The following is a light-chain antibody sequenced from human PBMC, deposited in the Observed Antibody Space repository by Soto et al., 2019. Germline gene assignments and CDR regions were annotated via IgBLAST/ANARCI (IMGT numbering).Light chain of an antibody. V-gene: IGKV3-20*01. CDR3: QQYGSSPPYT. J-gene: IGKJ5*01. CDR2: GAS. Sequence: EIVFTQSPGTLSLSPGERATLSCRASQSVSSSYLAWYQQKPGQAPRLLIYGASSRATGIPDRFSGSGSGTDFTLTISRLXPEDFAVYYCQQYGSSPPYTFGQGTRLEIK. CDR1: QSVSSSY.